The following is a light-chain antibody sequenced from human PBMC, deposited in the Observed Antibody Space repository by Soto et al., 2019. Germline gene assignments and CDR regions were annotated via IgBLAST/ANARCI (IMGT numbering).Light chain of an antibody. J-gene: IGKJ1*01. CDR3: QQYGSSLLT. V-gene: IGKV3-20*01. CDR2: GAS. Sequence: EIMLTQSPGTLSLSPGERATLSCRASESVRSSYLAWYQQKPGQAPRLLIYGASTRATGIPDRFTGSGSGTDFTLTISRLEPEDVAVYYCQQYGSSLLTFGHRTMVDIK. CDR1: ESVRSSY.